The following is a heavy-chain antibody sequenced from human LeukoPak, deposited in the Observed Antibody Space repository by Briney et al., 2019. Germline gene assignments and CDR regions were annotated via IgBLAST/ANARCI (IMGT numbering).Heavy chain of an antibody. Sequence: SETLSLTCAVSGGPFSGYFWSWIRQSSGKGLEWIGEIHNSGTTNYNPSLNSRVTISEDTSKNQFYLNLSSVAAADTAVYYCARRYYYNLGSFPFDFWGQGTLVTVSS. CDR3: ARRYYYNLGSFPFDF. J-gene: IGHJ4*02. CDR1: GGPFSGYF. CDR2: IHNSGTT. D-gene: IGHD3-10*01. V-gene: IGHV4-34*01.